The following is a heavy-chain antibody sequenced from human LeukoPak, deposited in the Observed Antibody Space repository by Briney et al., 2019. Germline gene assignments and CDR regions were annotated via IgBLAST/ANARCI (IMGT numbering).Heavy chain of an antibody. Sequence: GGSLRLSCAASGFTFSSYGMHWVRQAPGKGLEWVAVIWYDGSNKYYADSVKGRFTISRDNFKNTLYLQMNSLRAEDTAVYYCARDTYDDYVPLDYWGQGTLVTVSS. CDR2: IWYDGSNK. V-gene: IGHV3-33*01. CDR3: ARDTYDDYVPLDY. CDR1: GFTFSSYG. D-gene: IGHD4-17*01. J-gene: IGHJ4*02.